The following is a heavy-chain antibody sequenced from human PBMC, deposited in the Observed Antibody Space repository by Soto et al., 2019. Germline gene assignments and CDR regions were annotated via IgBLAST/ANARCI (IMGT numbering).Heavy chain of an antibody. CDR2: IYYSGST. CDR3: ASQLGAAAGREYYYYGTDV. V-gene: IGHV4-39*01. CDR1: GGSISSSSYY. Sequence: QLQLQESGPGLVKPSETLSLTCTVSGGSISSSSYYWGWIRQPPGKGLEWIGSIYYSGSTYYNPSLKSRVTISVDTSKNQFSLKLSSVTAADTAVYYCASQLGAAAGREYYYYGTDVWGQGTTVTVSS. D-gene: IGHD6-13*01. J-gene: IGHJ6*02.